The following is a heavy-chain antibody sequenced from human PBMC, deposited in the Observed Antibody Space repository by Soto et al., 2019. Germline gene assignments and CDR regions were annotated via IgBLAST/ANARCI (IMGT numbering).Heavy chain of an antibody. J-gene: IGHJ6*02. CDR2: ISGSTGKT. D-gene: IGHD3-10*01. Sequence: GASVKVSCAASGFTFRTYAMSWVRQAPGKGLEWVSVISGSTGKTYYADSVKGRFTISRDNSKNTLSLQMNSLRGEDTAVYFCAKNRGSGSPYYYNMEVWGQGTMVTVSS. CDR3: AKNRGSGSPYYYNMEV. CDR1: GFTFRTYA. V-gene: IGHV3-23*01.